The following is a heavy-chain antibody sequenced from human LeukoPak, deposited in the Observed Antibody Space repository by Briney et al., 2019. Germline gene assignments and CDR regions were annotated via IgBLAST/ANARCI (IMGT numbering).Heavy chain of an antibody. CDR3: ARGAGYCSSTSCYWAYYFDY. CDR1: GGSFSGYY. CDR2: INHSGST. V-gene: IGHV4-34*01. J-gene: IGHJ4*02. D-gene: IGHD2-2*01. Sequence: SETLSLTCAVYGGSFSGYYWSWIRQPPGKGLEWIGEINHSGSTNYNPSLKSRVTISVDTSKNQFSLKLSSVTAADTAVHYCARGAGYCSSTSCYWAYYFDYWGQGTLVTVSS.